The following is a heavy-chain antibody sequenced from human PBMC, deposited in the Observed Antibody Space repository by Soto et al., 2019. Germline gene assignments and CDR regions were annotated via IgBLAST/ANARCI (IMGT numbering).Heavy chain of an antibody. CDR2: ISYDGSNK. CDR3: ATSSGSYYGNDAFDI. D-gene: IGHD1-26*01. CDR1: GFTFSSYA. Sequence: GGSLRLSCAASGFTFSSYAMHWVRQAPGKGLEWVAVISYDGSNKYYADSVKGRFTISRDNSKNTLYLQMNSLRAEDTAVYYCATSSGSYYGNDAFDIWGQGTMVTVSS. V-gene: IGHV3-30-3*01. J-gene: IGHJ3*02.